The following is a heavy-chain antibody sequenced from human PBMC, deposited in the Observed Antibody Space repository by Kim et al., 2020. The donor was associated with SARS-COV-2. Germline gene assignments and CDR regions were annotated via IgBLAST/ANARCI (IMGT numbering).Heavy chain of an antibody. J-gene: IGHJ3*02. Sequence: GGSLRLSCAASGFTFSTYDMHWVRQPTGKGLEWVSAIGTLFDTFYAASVRGRFTISRDNADNSLYLQMNSLRAGDTAVYYCVRQGSSWHRDSQGSAFDIWGQGTTVTVSS. D-gene: IGHD6-13*01. CDR3: VRQGSSWHRDSQGSAFDI. V-gene: IGHV3-13*01. CDR2: IGTLFDT. CDR1: GFTFSTYD.